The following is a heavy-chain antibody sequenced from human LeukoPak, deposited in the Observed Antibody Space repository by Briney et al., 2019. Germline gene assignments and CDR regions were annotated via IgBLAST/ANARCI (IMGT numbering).Heavy chain of an antibody. CDR2: SGNDGST. CDR1: GLTFYDQA. V-gene: IGHV3-43*02. J-gene: IGHJ3*01. CDR3: ASQTKYYSGSAGSYWGAFDL. D-gene: IGHD3-10*01. Sequence: GGSLRLSCAASGLTFYDQAMHWVRQAPGTGLEWVSLSGNDGSTYDADSVRVRFTISRDISKNSLYLEMSSLRTEDTALYHCASQTKYYSGSAGSYWGAFDLWGQGTMVTVSS.